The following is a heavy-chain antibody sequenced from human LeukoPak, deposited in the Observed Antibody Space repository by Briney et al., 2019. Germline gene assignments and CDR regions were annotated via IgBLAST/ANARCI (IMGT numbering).Heavy chain of an antibody. V-gene: IGHV3-21*01. CDR2: ISSYSSYI. J-gene: IGHJ3*02. Sequence: PGGSLRLSCAASGFPLSSYSMNWVRQAPGKGLEWVSSISSYSSYIYYADSVKGRFTISRDNAKNSLYLQMNSLRAEDTAVYYCARPTIVATTLDAFDIWGHGTMVTVSS. D-gene: IGHD5-12*01. CDR1: GFPLSSYS. CDR3: ARPTIVATTLDAFDI.